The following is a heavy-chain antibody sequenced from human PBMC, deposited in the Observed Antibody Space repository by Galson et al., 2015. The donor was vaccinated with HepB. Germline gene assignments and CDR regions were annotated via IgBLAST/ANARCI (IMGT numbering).Heavy chain of an antibody. CDR1: GASISNSY. J-gene: IGHJ5*02. CDR3: AALMGNGNYHWFDP. Sequence: ETLSLTCSVSGASISNSYWTWVRQPPGKGLEWIGHISNSGSTNYNPSLKSRVTLSLDTSNNQFSLNPSSVTAADTAVYYCAALMGNGNYHWFDPWGQGTLVSVSS. D-gene: IGHD5-24*01. V-gene: IGHV4-59*01. CDR2: ISNSGST.